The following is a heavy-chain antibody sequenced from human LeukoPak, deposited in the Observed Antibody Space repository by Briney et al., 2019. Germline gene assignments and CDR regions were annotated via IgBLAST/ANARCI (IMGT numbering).Heavy chain of an antibody. CDR1: GFTFSSYA. V-gene: IGHV3-23*01. J-gene: IGHJ3*02. D-gene: IGHD2-8*01. CDR3: TATLLYYRVTDAFDI. CDR2: ISGSGGST. Sequence: GGSLRLXCAASGFTFSSYAMSWVRQAPGKGLEWVSAISGSGGSTYYADSVKGRFTISRDNSKNTLYLQMNSLKTEDTAVYYCTATLLYYRVTDAFDIWGQGTMVTVSS.